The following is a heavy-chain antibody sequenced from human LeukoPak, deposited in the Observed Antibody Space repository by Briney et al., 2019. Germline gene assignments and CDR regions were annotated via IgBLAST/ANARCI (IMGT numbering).Heavy chain of an antibody. CDR3: ARVQGVVVAGYYYYYMDV. CDR2: IYTSGST. V-gene: IGHV4-4*07. D-gene: IGHD2-21*02. J-gene: IGHJ6*03. CDR1: GGSISSYY. Sequence: SETLSLTCTISGGSISSYYWSWIRQPAGKGLEWIGRIYTSGSTNYNPSLKSRVTMSVDTSKNQFSLNLSSVTAADTAVYYCARVQGVVVAGYYYYYMDVWGKGTTVTISS.